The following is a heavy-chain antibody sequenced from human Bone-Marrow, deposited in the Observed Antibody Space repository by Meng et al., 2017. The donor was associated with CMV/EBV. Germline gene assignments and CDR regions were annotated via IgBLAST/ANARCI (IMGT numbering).Heavy chain of an antibody. CDR2: IYSGGDT. D-gene: IGHD4-11*01. CDR3: ARDYSSTSHYCYYGMDV. Sequence: GESLKISCAASGFAVSNNYMSWVRQGPGKGLEWVSIIYSGGDTYYADSVKGRFTISRDKFKNTLYLQMNSLRPEDTAVYYCARDYSSTSHYCYYGMDVWGQGTTVTGSS. CDR1: GFAVSNNY. V-gene: IGHV3-53*01. J-gene: IGHJ6*02.